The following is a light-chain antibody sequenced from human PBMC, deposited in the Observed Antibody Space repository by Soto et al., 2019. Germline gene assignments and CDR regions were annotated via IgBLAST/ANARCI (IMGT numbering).Light chain of an antibody. CDR2: GAS. J-gene: IGKJ1*01. CDR3: QQYNNWPPWT. V-gene: IGKV3-15*01. Sequence: EILITQAPATLSVSPRERPTLSCTASQSVSSNLAWYQQKPAQAPTLXXYGASTRATGIPARFSGSGSGTEFTLTISSLQSEDFAVYYGQQYNNWPPWTFGQGTKVDIK. CDR1: QSVSSN.